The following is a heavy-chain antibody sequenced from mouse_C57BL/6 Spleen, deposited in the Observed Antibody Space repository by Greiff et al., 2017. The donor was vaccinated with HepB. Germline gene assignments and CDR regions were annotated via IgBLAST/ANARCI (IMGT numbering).Heavy chain of an antibody. V-gene: IGHV1-81*01. Sequence: QVQLQQSGAELARPGASVKLSCKASGYTFTSYGISWVKQRTGQGLEWIGEIYPRSGNTYYNEKFKGKATLTADKSSSTAYMELRSLTSEDSAVYFCARSDYDVEYFDYWGQGTTLTVSS. CDR2: IYPRSGNT. J-gene: IGHJ2*01. CDR1: GYTFTSYG. CDR3: ARSDYDVEYFDY. D-gene: IGHD2-4*01.